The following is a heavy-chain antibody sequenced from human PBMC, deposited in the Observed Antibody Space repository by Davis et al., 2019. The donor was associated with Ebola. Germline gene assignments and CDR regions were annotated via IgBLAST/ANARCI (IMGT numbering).Heavy chain of an antibody. CDR3: ARIRRRGYSGYDQGFDAFDI. CDR2: IYWDDDK. Sequence: SGPTLVKPTQTLTLTCSVSGFSLRSDGVGVAWIRQPPGKALEWLARIYWDDDKRYSPSLKDRLTITKDTSKNQVVLTMINMDPVDTATYYCARIRRRGYSGYDQGFDAFDIWGQGTMVTVSS. CDR1: GFSLRSDGVG. V-gene: IGHV2-5*02. J-gene: IGHJ3*02. D-gene: IGHD5-12*01.